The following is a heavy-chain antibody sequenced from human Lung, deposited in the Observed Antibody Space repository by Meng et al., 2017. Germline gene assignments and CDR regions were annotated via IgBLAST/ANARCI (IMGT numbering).Heavy chain of an antibody. J-gene: IGHJ4*02. CDR2: LIAVFDKT. Sequence: QFQLVQSGPEVKKPGSSVKVASKTSGGSFSTHTFSWVRQAPGQGLEWMGGLIAVFDKTKAAPRFQDRVTFTADESTSTAYMELSSLTFDDTAVYFCARGRRNEPLFDYWGQGTLVTVSS. V-gene: IGHV1-69*12. D-gene: IGHD1-14*01. CDR1: GGSFSTHT. CDR3: ARGRRNEPLFDY.